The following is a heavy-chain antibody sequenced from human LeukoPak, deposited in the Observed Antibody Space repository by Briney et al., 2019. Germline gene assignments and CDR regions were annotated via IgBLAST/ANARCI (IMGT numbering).Heavy chain of an antibody. CDR3: ARDEPILYSSSSNYYYYYGMDV. J-gene: IGHJ6*02. Sequence: GASVKVSCKASGYTFTSYAMHWVRQAPGQGLEWMGWINAGNGNTKYSQKFQGRVTITRDTSASTAYMELSSLRSEDTAVYYCARDEPILYSSSSNYYYYYGMDVWGQGTTVTVSS. CDR1: GYTFTSYA. CDR2: INAGNGNT. V-gene: IGHV1-3*01. D-gene: IGHD6-6*01.